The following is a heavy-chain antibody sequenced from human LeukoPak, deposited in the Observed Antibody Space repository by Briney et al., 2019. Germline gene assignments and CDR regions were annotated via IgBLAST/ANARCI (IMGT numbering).Heavy chain of an antibody. D-gene: IGHD6-19*01. CDR3: AVWSIYSSGWYGFDYYYMDV. CDR1: GYTFTSYG. V-gene: IGHV1-18*01. CDR2: ISAYNGNT. Sequence: GASVKVSCKASGYTFTSYGISWVRQAPGQGLEWMGWISAYNGNTNYAQKLQGRVTMTTDTSTSTAYMELRSLRSDDTAVYYCAVWSIYSSGWYGFDYYYMDVWGKGTTVTVSS. J-gene: IGHJ6*03.